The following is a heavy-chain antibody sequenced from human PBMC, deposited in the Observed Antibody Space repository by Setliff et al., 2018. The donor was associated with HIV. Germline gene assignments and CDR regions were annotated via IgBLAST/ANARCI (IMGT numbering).Heavy chain of an antibody. CDR1: GYTFTSYA. CDR2: MNPNTYNT. J-gene: IGHJ4*02. Sequence: ASVKVSCKASGYTFTSYAMNWVRQATGQGLEWMGWMNPNTYNTGYARKFQGRVTITADESRSRVYMEVSSLRSEDTAVYYCARAPRLTMIRGVFDDWGQGTLVTVSS. V-gene: IGHV1-8*03. CDR3: ARAPRLTMIRGVFDD. D-gene: IGHD3-10*01.